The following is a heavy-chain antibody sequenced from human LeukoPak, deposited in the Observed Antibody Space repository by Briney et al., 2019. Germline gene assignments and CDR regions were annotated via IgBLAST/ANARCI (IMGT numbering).Heavy chain of an antibody. J-gene: IGHJ4*02. CDR1: GFIFSSYW. CDR3: ARVSWDHC. D-gene: IGHD6-13*01. Sequence: GGSLRLSCEVSGFIFSSYWMHWVRQAPGKGLVWVSRINTDGSSITYADSVKGRFTVSRDNAKHTLFLQMNSLRAEDTAVYYCARVSWDHCWGQGTLVTVSS. V-gene: IGHV3-74*01. CDR2: INTDGSSI.